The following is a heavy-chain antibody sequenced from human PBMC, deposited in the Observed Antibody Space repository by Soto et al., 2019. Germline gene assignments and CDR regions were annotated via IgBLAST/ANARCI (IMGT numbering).Heavy chain of an antibody. CDR1: GYSFTSYW. D-gene: IGHD4-17*01. CDR3: ARPQDYGDYGTPFAFDI. CDR2: IYPGDSDT. V-gene: IGHV5-51*01. J-gene: IGHJ3*02. Sequence: RGESLKISCKGSGYSFTSYWIGWVRQMPGKGLEWMGIIYPGDSDTRYSPSFQGQVTISADKSISTAYLQWSSLKASDTAMYYCARPQDYGDYGTPFAFDIWGQGTMVTVSS.